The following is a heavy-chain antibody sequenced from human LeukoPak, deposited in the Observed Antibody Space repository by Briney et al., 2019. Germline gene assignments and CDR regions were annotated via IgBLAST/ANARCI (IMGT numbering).Heavy chain of an antibody. V-gene: IGHV4-4*02. CDR2: IYHSGGT. D-gene: IGHD3-10*01. CDR3: ARVIRFGELIDY. Sequence: SETLSLTCAVSGGSISSSNWWSWVRQPPGKGLEWIGEIYHSGGTNYNPSLKSRVTMSVDTSKNQFSLKLSSVTAADTAVYYCARVIRFGELIDYWGQGTLVTVSS. CDR1: GGSISSSNW. J-gene: IGHJ4*02.